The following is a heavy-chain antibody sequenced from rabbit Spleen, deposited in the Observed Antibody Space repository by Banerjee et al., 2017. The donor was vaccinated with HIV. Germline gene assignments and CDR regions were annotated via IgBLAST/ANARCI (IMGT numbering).Heavy chain of an antibody. V-gene: IGHV1S40*01. CDR3: ARDLVAAIGWNFNL. CDR2: IDSVFGRP. D-gene: IGHD5-1*01. J-gene: IGHJ4*01. Sequence: QSLEESGGGLVKPGASLTLTCKASGFSFSSGYDMCWVRQAPGKGLEWIACIDSVFGRPYYVSWAKGRFTISKTSSTTVTLQMTSLTAADTATYFCARDLVAAIGWNFNLWGPGTLVTVS. CDR1: GFSFSSGYD.